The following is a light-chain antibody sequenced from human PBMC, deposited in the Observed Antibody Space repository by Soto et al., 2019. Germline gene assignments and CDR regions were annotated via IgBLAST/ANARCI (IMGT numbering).Light chain of an antibody. Sequence: DIQMTQSPSPLSASVGDRVTITCRASQSVSSFLNWYQQKPGKAPKLLIYAASNLQSGVPSRFSGSGSGTDFSLTISSLQPEDFATYYCQQSYSSPDTFGQGTKLEMK. CDR2: AAS. V-gene: IGKV1-39*01. J-gene: IGKJ2*01. CDR1: QSVSSF. CDR3: QQSYSSPDT.